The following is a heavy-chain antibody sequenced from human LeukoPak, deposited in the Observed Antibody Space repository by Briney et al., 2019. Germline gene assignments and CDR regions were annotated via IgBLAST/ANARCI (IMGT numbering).Heavy chain of an antibody. CDR1: GYTFTGYF. CDR2: INPNSGGT. J-gene: IGHJ4*02. D-gene: IGHD3-22*01. CDR3: ARDERYDSSGYPFDY. Sequence: ASVKVSCKASGYTFTGYFMHWVRQAPGQGLEWMGWINPNSGGTNYAQKFQGRVTMTRDTSISTAYMDLSRLRSDDTAVYYCARDERYDSSGYPFDYWGQGTLVTVSS. V-gene: IGHV1-2*02.